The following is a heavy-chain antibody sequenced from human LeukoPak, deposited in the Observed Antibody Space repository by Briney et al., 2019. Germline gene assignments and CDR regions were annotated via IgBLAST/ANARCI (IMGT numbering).Heavy chain of an antibody. CDR1: GFTLSSYS. D-gene: IGHD5-24*01. CDR3: ARQVAEMATPDSWFLDTSRRHNSPLYFDY. V-gene: IGHV3-64*02. CDR2: ISKNGRNT. Sequence: PGGSLRLSCAASGFTLSSYSMHWVRQAPGKGLEFVSAISKNGRNTYYGDSMKGRFTISRDISKNTLYLQMNSLRVEDSAVYYCARQVAEMATPDSWFLDTSRRHNSPLYFDYWGQGTLVTVSS. J-gene: IGHJ4*02.